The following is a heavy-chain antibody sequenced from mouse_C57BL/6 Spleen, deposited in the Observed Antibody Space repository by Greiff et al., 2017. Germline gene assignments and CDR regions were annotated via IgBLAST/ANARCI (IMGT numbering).Heavy chain of an antibody. Sequence: EVQLQQSGPELVKPGASVKISCKASGYTFTDYYMNWVKQSHGKSLEWIGDINPNNGGTSYNQKFKGKATLTVDKSSSTAYMELRSLTSEDSAVYYCARDDYDGGDYWGQGTTLTVSS. CDR3: ARDDYDGGDY. D-gene: IGHD2-4*01. CDR1: GYTFTDYY. V-gene: IGHV1-26*01. CDR2: INPNNGGT. J-gene: IGHJ2*01.